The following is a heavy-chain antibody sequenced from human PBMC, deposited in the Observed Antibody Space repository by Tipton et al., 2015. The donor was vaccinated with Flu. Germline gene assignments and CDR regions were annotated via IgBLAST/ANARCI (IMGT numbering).Heavy chain of an antibody. D-gene: IGHD4-17*01. V-gene: IGHV4-34*01. CDR1: GGSFSGYY. Sequence: TLSLTCAVYGGSFSGYYWSWIRQPPGKGLEWIGEINHSGSTNYNPSLKSRVTISVDTSKNQFSLKLSSVTAADTAVYYCARLTVTIGYWGQGTLVTVSS. CDR2: INHSGST. J-gene: IGHJ4*02. CDR3: ARLTVTIGY.